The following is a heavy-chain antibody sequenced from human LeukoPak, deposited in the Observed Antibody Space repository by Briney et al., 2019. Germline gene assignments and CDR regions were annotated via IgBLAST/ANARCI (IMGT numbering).Heavy chain of an antibody. CDR3: VTSTERENYHYTANL. CDR1: GFTFSSYW. CDR2: INSDGSST. D-gene: IGHD3-16*02. J-gene: IGHJ4*02. Sequence: RGSLRLSCAASGFTFSSYWMHWVRQAPGKGLVWVSRINSDGSSTNYADSVKGRFTISRDNAKNTLYLQMNSLRAEDTAVYYCVTSTERENYHYTANLWGQGTLVIVS. V-gene: IGHV3-74*01.